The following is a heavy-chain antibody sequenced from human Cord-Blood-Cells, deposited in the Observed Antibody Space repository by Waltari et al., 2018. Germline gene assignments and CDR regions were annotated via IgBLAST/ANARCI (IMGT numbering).Heavy chain of an antibody. CDR2: INPSGGST. CDR3: ATSPNYDILTGYYYYYYMDV. CDR1: GYTFTSYY. V-gene: IGHV1-46*01. Sequence: QVQLVQSGAEVKKPGASVKVSCKASGYTFTSYYMHWVRQAPGPGLEWMGIINPSGGSTSCAQKFQGRVTMTRDTSTSTVYMELSSLRSEDTAGYYCATSPNYDILTGYYYYYYMDVWGKGTTVTVSS. D-gene: IGHD3-9*01. J-gene: IGHJ6*03.